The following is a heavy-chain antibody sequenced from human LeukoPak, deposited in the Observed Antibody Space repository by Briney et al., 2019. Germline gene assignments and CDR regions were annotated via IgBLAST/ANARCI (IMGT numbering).Heavy chain of an antibody. J-gene: IGHJ5*02. Sequence: PGGSLRLSCAASGFTFDDYAMHRVRQAPGKGLEWVSGISWNSGSIGYADSVKGRFTISRDNAKNTLYLQMNSLRAEDTAVYYCARDRGYSYRHWFDPWGQGTLVTVSS. CDR1: GFTFDDYA. V-gene: IGHV3-9*01. D-gene: IGHD5-18*01. CDR2: ISWNSGSI. CDR3: ARDRGYSYRHWFDP.